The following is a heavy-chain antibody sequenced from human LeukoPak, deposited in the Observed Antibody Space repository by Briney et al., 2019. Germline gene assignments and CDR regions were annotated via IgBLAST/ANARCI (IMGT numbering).Heavy chain of an antibody. V-gene: IGHV1-18*01. CDR3: ARLAYSSGWLIGHYYYYMDV. CDR1: GYTFTSYG. CDR2: ISAYNGNT. J-gene: IGHJ6*03. Sequence: ASVKVSCKASGYTFTSYGISWVRQAPGQGLEWMGWISAYNGNTNYAQKLQGRVTMTTDTSTSTAYMELRSLRSDDTAVYYCARLAYSSGWLIGHYYYYMDVWGKGTTVTISS. D-gene: IGHD6-19*01.